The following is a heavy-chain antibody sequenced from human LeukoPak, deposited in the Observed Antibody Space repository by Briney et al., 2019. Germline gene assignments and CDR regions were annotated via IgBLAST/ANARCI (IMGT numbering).Heavy chain of an antibody. CDR2: MDPNSGNT. CDR3: AVFPRGGSSLYYYYYYMDV. CDR1: GYTFTSYD. D-gene: IGHD1-26*01. V-gene: IGHV1-8*01. Sequence: GASVKVSCKASGYTFTSYDINWVRQATGPGLEWMGWMDPNSGNTGYAQKFQGRVTMTRNTSISTAYMELSSLRSEDTAVYYCAVFPRGGSSLYYYYYYMDVWGKGTTVTVSS. J-gene: IGHJ6*03.